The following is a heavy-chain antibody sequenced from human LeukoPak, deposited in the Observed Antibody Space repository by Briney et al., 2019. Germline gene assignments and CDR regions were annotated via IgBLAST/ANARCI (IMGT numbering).Heavy chain of an antibody. Sequence: GESLKISCKGSGYSFTSYWIGWVRQMPGKGLEWMGIIYPGDSDTRYRPTFQGQVTISVDKSISTAYLQWSSLKASDTAMYYCARQGRVSSSWVDYWGQGTLVTVSS. J-gene: IGHJ4*02. CDR2: IYPGDSDT. CDR1: GYSFTSYW. V-gene: IGHV5-51*01. D-gene: IGHD6-13*01. CDR3: ARQGRVSSSWVDY.